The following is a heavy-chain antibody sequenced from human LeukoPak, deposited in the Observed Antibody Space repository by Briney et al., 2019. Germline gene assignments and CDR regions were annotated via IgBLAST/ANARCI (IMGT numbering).Heavy chain of an antibody. J-gene: IGHJ4*02. V-gene: IGHV4-4*02. CDR2: IYHSGST. CDR1: GGSISSSNW. Sequence: SETLSLTCAVSGGSISSSNWWSWVRRPPGKGLEWIGEIYHSGSTNYNPYLKSRVTISADTSKNQFSLKLNSLTTADTAVYYCTRGAGWLIDYWGQGILVTVSS. CDR3: TRGAGWLIDY. D-gene: IGHD3-16*01.